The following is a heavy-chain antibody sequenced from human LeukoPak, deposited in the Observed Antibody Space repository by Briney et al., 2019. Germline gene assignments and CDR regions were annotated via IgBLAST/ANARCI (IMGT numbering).Heavy chain of an antibody. Sequence: GESLKISCKGSGYSFTSYWIGWVRQMPGKGLEWMGIIYPGDSDTRYSPSFQGQVTISADKSISTAYLQWSSLKASDTTMYYCARHRSYYGSGSYSYFDYWGQGTLVTVSS. D-gene: IGHD3-10*01. CDR2: IYPGDSDT. J-gene: IGHJ4*02. CDR1: GYSFTSYW. V-gene: IGHV5-51*01. CDR3: ARHRSYYGSGSYSYFDY.